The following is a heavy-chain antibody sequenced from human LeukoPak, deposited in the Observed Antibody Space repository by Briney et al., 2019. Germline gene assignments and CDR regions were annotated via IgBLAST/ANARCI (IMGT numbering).Heavy chain of an antibody. D-gene: IGHD2-2*01. CDR3: ARRNPSCYGRQCYYYMDV. Sequence: GGSLRLSCAASGFTLRSYTMNWVRQAPGKGLEWVSSIGISSNKIYYADSVKGRFIISRDNAKNSVYLQMNSLRAEDTAVYYCARRNPSCYGRQCYYYMDVWGRGTPVTVSS. CDR2: IGISSNKI. V-gene: IGHV3-21*01. CDR1: GFTLRSYT. J-gene: IGHJ6*03.